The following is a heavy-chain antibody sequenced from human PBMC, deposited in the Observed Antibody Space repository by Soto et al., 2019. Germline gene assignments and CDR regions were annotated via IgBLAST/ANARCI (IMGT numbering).Heavy chain of an antibody. V-gene: IGHV3-21*01. CDR2: ISSSSSYI. CDR1: GFPLSSYS. Sequence: PGGSIRLACAASGFPLSSYSMNWVRQAPGKGLEWVSSISSSSSYIYYADSVKGRFTISRDNAKNSLYLQMNSLRAEDTAVYYCAREGYNPEDYYYYGMDVWGQGTTVTVSS. CDR3: AREGYNPEDYYYYGMDV. D-gene: IGHD1-1*01. J-gene: IGHJ6*02.